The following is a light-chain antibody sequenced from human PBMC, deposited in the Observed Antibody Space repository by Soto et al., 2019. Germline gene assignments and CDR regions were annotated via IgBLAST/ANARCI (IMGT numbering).Light chain of an antibody. CDR2: KAS. CDR3: QQYNGYRLA. CDR1: QSISNW. Sequence: DIQMTQSPSSLSASVGDRVTFTCRASQSISNWLAWYQQKPGKAPKLLIYKASTLESGVPSRFSGSGSGTEFTLTINSLQADDFAIDYCQQYNGYRLAFGGGTKVEIK. J-gene: IGKJ4*01. V-gene: IGKV1-5*03.